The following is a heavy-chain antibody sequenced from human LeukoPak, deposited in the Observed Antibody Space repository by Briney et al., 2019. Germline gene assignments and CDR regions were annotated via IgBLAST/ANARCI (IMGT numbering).Heavy chain of an antibody. Sequence: SVKVSCKASGGTFSSYAISWVRQAPGQGPDWMGGIIPIFGTANYAQKFQGRVTITADESTSTAYMELSSLRSEDTAVYYCASTVVPAATVGDYYYYYGMDVWGKGTTVTVSS. J-gene: IGHJ6*04. CDR1: GGTFSSYA. V-gene: IGHV1-69*13. CDR3: ASTVVPAATVGDYYYYYGMDV. D-gene: IGHD2-2*01. CDR2: IIPIFGTA.